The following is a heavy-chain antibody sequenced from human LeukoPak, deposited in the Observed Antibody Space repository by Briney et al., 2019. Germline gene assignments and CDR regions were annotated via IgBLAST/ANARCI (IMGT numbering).Heavy chain of an antibody. V-gene: IGHV3-33*01. CDR2: IWYDGSNK. CDR1: GFTFSTYG. J-gene: IGHJ6*02. D-gene: IGHD4-17*01. CDR3: ARGGRTTSHGMDV. Sequence: GRSLRLSCEASGFTFSTYGMHWVRQAPGKGLEWVAVIWYDGSNKNYADSVKGRFTISRDNSQNPLYLQMNSLRAEDTAVYYRARGGRTTSHGMDVWDQGPTVLVTS.